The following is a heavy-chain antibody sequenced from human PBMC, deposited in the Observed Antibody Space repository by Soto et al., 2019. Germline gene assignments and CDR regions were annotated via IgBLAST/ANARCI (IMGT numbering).Heavy chain of an antibody. CDR3: AREVAPVTPGGYGMDV. Sequence: SVKVSCKASGGTFSSYAISWVRQAPGQGLEWMGGIIPIFGTANYAQKFQGRVTITADESTSTAYMELSSPRSEDTAVYYCAREVAPVTPGGYGMDVWGQGTTVTVSS. CDR2: IIPIFGTA. D-gene: IGHD4-17*01. CDR1: GGTFSSYA. J-gene: IGHJ6*02. V-gene: IGHV1-69*13.